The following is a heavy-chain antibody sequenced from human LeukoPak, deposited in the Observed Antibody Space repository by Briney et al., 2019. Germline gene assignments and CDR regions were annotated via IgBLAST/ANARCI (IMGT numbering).Heavy chain of an antibody. V-gene: IGHV3-9*03. Sequence: GRSLRLSCAASGFTFDDYAMHWVRQAPGKGLEWVSGISWNSGSIGYADSVKGRFTISRDNAKNSLYLQMNSLRAEDMALYYCAKKKWGNTAMVWYWGQGTLVTVS. CDR1: GFTFDDYA. CDR3: AKKKWGNTAMVWY. J-gene: IGHJ4*02. D-gene: IGHD5-18*01. CDR2: ISWNSGSI.